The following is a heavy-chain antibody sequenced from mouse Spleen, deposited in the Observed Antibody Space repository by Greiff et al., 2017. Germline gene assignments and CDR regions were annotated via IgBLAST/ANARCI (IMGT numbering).Heavy chain of an antibody. CDR3: ARSDYGSSYCWFAY. CDR1: GYTFTSYW. D-gene: IGHD1-1*01. CDR2: IDPSDSYT. V-gene: IGHV1-69*01. Sequence: VQLQQPGAELVMPGASVKLSCKASGYTFTSYWMHWVKQRPGQGLEWIGEIDPSDSYTNYNQKFKGKATLTVDKSSSTAYMQLSSLTSEDSAVYYCARSDYGSSYCWFAYWGQGTLVTVSA. J-gene: IGHJ3*01.